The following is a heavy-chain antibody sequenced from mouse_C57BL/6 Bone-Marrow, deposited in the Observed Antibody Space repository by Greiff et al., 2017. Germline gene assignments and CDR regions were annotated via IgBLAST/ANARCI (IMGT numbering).Heavy chain of an antibody. CDR1: GYTFTSYW. Sequence: QVQLQQPGAELVKPGASVKLSCKASGYTFTSYWMQWVKQRPGQGLEWIGEIDPSDSYTNYNQKFKGKATLTVDTSSSTAYMQLSSLTSEDSAVFYGAREGEYYGPYQGFAYWGQGTRVTVSA. J-gene: IGHJ3*01. V-gene: IGHV1-50*01. CDR2: IDPSDSYT. CDR3: AREGEYYGPYQGFAY. D-gene: IGHD1-1*01.